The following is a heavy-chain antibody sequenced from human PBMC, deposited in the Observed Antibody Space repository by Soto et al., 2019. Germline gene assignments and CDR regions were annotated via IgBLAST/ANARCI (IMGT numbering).Heavy chain of an antibody. D-gene: IGHD3-22*01. CDR3: ARAKKNYYDGGAYPVKS. CDR1: VGSVSSGSDC. CDR2: IYNTWST. Sequence: PSETLSLTCSFSVGSVSSGSDCCNWIRHAPWKGLEWIGYIYNTWSTNYNPSLKSRVTISVDTSKNRFSLNVNSVTAADTAMYFCARAKKNYYDGGAYPVKSWGQGTLVSVSS. V-gene: IGHV4-61*01. J-gene: IGHJ4*02.